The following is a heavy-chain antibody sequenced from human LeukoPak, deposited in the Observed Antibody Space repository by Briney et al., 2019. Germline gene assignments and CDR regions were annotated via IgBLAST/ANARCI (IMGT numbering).Heavy chain of an antibody. Sequence: SETLSLTCAVSGGSIGSGDYSWSWIRQPPGKGLEWIGYIYHSGNTYYNPSLKSRVTISLDRSKNQFSLKLTSVTAADTAVYYCAGAPGNYGSGSPYFGYWGQGTLVTVSS. J-gene: IGHJ4*02. V-gene: IGHV4-30-2*01. CDR1: GGSIGSGDYS. D-gene: IGHD3-10*01. CDR3: AGAPGNYGSGSPYFGY. CDR2: IYHSGNT.